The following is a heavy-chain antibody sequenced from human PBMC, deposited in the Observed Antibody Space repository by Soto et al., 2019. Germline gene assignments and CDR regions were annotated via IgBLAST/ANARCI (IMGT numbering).Heavy chain of an antibody. V-gene: IGHV1-69*08. CDR2: IIPILGIA. CDR1: GGTFSSYT. CDR3: ARDSPYYYYGMDV. J-gene: IGHJ6*02. Sequence: QVQLVQSGAEVKKPGSSVKVSCKASGGTFSSYTISWVRQAPGQGLEWMGRIIPILGIANYAQKFQGRVTITADKSTSTAYMELSSLSSEATAVYYCARDSPYYYYGMDVWGQGTTVTVSS.